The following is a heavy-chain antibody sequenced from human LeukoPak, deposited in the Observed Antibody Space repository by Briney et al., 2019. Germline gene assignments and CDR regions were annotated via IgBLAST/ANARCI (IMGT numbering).Heavy chain of an antibody. V-gene: IGHV3-30*04. Sequence: GGSLRLSCAASGFTFSSYAMHWVRQAPGQGLEWVAVISYDGSNKYYADSVKGRFTISRDNSKNTLYLQMNSLRAEDTAVYYCAKDTVSWFGEYYREYFDYWGQGTLVTVSS. D-gene: IGHD3-10*01. J-gene: IGHJ4*02. CDR3: AKDTVSWFGEYYREYFDY. CDR2: ISYDGSNK. CDR1: GFTFSSYA.